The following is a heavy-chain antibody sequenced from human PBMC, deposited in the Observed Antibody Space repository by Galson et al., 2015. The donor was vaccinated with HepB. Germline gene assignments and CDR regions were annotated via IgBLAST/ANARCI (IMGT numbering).Heavy chain of an antibody. V-gene: IGHV3-21*01. CDR3: ARDRIGYCSSTSCYSLDY. CDR1: GFTFSSYS. D-gene: IGHD2-2*03. CDR2: ISSSSSYI. J-gene: IGHJ4*02. Sequence: SLRLSCAASGFTFSSYSMNWVRQAPGKGLEWVSSISSSSSYIYYADSVKGRFTISRDNAKNSLYLQMNSLRAEDTAVYYCARDRIGYCSSTSCYSLDYWGQGTLVTVSS.